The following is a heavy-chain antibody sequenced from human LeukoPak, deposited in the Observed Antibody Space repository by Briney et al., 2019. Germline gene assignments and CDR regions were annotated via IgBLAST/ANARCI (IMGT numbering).Heavy chain of an antibody. D-gene: IGHD2-15*01. CDR1: GGSISSYY. V-gene: IGHV4-59*01. CDR3: AREGYCSGGSRYLYNWFDP. J-gene: IGHJ5*02. Sequence: KPSETLSLTCTVSGGSISSYYWSWIRQPPGKGLEWIGYIYYSGSTNYNPSLKSRVTISVDTSKNQFSLKLSSVTAADTAVYYCAREGYCSGGSRYLYNWFDPWGQGTLVTVSS. CDR2: IYYSGST.